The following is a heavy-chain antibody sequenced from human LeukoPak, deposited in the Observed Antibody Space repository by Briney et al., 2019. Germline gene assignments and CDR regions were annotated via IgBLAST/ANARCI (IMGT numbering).Heavy chain of an antibody. D-gene: IGHD1-26*01. CDR3: ARDYSGDSDYYFDY. CDR2: ISAYNGNT. Sequence: APVKVSCKASGYTFTTYGISWVRQAPGQGLEWMGWISAYNGNTNYAQMLQGRVTMTTDTSTSTAYMELRSLRSDDTAVYYCARDYSGDSDYYFDYWGQGTLVTVSS. CDR1: GYTFTTYG. V-gene: IGHV1-18*01. J-gene: IGHJ4*02.